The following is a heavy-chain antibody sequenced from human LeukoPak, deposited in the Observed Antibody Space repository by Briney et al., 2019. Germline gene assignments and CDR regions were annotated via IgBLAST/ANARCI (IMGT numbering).Heavy chain of an antibody. V-gene: IGHV4-39*07. CDR2: IYYSGSI. Sequence: SETLSLTCTVSGGSISSSSYYWGWIRQPPGKGLEWIGSIYYSGSIYYNPSLKSRVTISVDTSKNQFSLKLSSVTAADTAVYYCARGGGYYFDYWGQGTLVTVSS. D-gene: IGHD4-23*01. CDR1: GGSISSSSYY. J-gene: IGHJ4*02. CDR3: ARGGGYYFDY.